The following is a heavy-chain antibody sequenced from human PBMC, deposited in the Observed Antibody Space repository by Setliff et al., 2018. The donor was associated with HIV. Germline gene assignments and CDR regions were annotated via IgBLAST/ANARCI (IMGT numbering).Heavy chain of an antibody. CDR1: GGSITSGSDY. D-gene: IGHD3-16*01. Sequence: SETLSLTCTVSGGSITSGSDYWSWIRQPAGKGLEWIGRIYTTGSTNYNPSLKSRVTMSVDTSENQFSLKLSSVTAADTAVYYCARSRNSYVGGFDFWGQGTLVTVSS. CDR3: ARSRNSYVGGFDF. CDR2: IYTTGST. J-gene: IGHJ4*02. V-gene: IGHV4-61*02.